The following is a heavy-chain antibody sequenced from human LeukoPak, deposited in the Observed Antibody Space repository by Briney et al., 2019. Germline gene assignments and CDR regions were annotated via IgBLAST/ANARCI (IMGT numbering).Heavy chain of an antibody. V-gene: IGHV3-53*01. CDR2: IYSGGRT. CDR3: ARGGKKNTSGWYFAFDI. J-gene: IGHJ3*02. Sequence: GGSLRLSCKASGFTVSSYYMSWVRQAPGKGLEWISVIYSGGRTYYADSVKGRFTISRDNSQNTLYLQMNSLRVEDTAVYYCARGGKKNTSGWYFAFDIWGQGTMVTVSS. CDR1: GFTVSSYY. D-gene: IGHD6-19*01.